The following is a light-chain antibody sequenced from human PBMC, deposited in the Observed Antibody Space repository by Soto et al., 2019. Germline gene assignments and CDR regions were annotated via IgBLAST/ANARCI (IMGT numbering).Light chain of an antibody. CDR2: EVS. CDR3: SSYTSSSTYV. V-gene: IGLV2-14*01. CDR1: SSDVGGYTY. Sequence: QSALTQPASVSESPGQSNTISCTGNSSDVGGYTYVSWYQQHPGKAPKLMIYEVSNRPSGVSNRFSGSKSGNTASLTISGLKAEDEADYYCSSYTSSSTYVFGTGTKLTVL. J-gene: IGLJ1*01.